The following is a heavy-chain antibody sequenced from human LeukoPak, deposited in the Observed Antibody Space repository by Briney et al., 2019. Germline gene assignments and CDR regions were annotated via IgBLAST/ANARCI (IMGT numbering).Heavy chain of an antibody. CDR2: IYYSGST. CDR1: GGSITSIIYY. CDR3: ASRPTDYYGSKGYFDY. Sequence: SSETLSLTCTVSGGSITSIIYYWGWIRQPPGKGLEWIGTIYYSGSTSYNPSLMSRVTISVDTSKNQFSLKLSSVAAADTAVYYCASRPTDYYGSKGYFDYWGQGTLVTVSS. D-gene: IGHD3-10*01. V-gene: IGHV4-39*01. J-gene: IGHJ4*02.